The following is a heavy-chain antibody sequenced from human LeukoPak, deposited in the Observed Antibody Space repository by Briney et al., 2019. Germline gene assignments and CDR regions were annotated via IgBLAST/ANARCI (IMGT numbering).Heavy chain of an antibody. CDR1: GGSISTSNYY. CDR3: ARLSGSSWPY. D-gene: IGHD6-13*01. CDR2: INHSGST. J-gene: IGHJ4*02. Sequence: SETLSLTCSVSGGSISTSNYYWGWIRQPPGKGLEWIGEINHSGSTNYNPSLKSRVTISVDTSKNQFSLKLSSVTAADTAVYYCARLSGSSWPYWGQGTLVTVSS. V-gene: IGHV4-39*07.